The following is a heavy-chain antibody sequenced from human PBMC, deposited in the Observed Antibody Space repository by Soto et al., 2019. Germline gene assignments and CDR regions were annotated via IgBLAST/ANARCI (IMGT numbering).Heavy chain of an antibody. J-gene: IGHJ4*02. V-gene: IGHV3-33*01. CDR1: GFTFSSYG. D-gene: IGHD4-17*01. CDR3: ARDYGGNSGSFDY. CDR2: IWYDGSNK. Sequence: GGSLRLSCAASGFTFSSYGMHWVRQAPGKGLEWVAVIWYDGSNKYYADSVKGRFTISRDNSKNTLYLQMNSLRAEDTAVYYCARDYGGNSGSFDYWGQGTLVTVSS.